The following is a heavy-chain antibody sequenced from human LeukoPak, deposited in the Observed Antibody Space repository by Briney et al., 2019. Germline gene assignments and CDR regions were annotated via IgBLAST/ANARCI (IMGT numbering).Heavy chain of an antibody. CDR3: ARSKLGEVAAKFDT. V-gene: IGHV1-2*04. D-gene: IGHD3-16*01. Sequence: ASVRVSCKASGYAFSGYYIHWVRQAPGRGPEWMGWISPNNGGTNYAQKFQGWVTMTRDTSISTAYMELSRLTSNVTAVYYCARSKLGEVAAKFDTWGQGTLVTVSS. J-gene: IGHJ5*02. CDR2: ISPNNGGT. CDR1: GYAFSGYY.